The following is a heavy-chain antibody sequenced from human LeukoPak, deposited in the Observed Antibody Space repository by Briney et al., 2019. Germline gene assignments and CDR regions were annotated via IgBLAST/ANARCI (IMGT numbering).Heavy chain of an antibody. V-gene: IGHV4-39*01. Sequence: SKTLPLTCTVSGGSISSSSYYWGWIRQPPGKGLEWIGSIYYSGSTYYNPSLKSRVTISVDTSKNQFSLKLSSVTAADTAVYYCARHQDCSGGSCYFNYWGQGTLVTVSS. J-gene: IGHJ4*02. D-gene: IGHD2-15*01. CDR1: GGSISSSSYY. CDR2: IYYSGST. CDR3: ARHQDCSGGSCYFNY.